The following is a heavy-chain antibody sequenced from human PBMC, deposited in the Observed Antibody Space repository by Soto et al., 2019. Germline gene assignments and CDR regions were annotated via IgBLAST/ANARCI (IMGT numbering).Heavy chain of an antibody. CDR3: ARQTGLGATNY. J-gene: IGHJ4*02. CDR2: INTDGSVT. Sequence: GGSLRLSCAGSGFTFSNFWMHWVRQAPGKGLVWAARINTDGSVTSHADSVKGRFTISRDNAKSTLYLQMNSLREEDSAMYYCARQTGLGATNYWGRGTLVTVSS. D-gene: IGHD1-26*01. CDR1: GFTFSNFW. V-gene: IGHV3-74*01.